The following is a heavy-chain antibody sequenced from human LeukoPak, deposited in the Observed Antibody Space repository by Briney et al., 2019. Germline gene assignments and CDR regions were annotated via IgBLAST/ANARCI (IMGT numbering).Heavy chain of an antibody. CDR3: ARGGLYGDYDYYYYIDV. D-gene: IGHD4-17*01. Sequence: AASVKVSCKASGYTFTSYYMHWVRQAPGQGGERMGIINPSGGSTRYAQKFQGRVTITRDMSTSTVYTELSSLRSEDTAVYYCARGGLYGDYDYYYYIDVWGKGTTVTVSS. CDR1: GYTFTSYY. CDR2: INPSGGST. J-gene: IGHJ6*03. V-gene: IGHV1-46*01.